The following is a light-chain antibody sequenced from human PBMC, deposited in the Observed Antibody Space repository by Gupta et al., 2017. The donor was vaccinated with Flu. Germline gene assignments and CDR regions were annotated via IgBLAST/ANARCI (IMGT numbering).Light chain of an antibody. Sequence: DIQMTQSPSSLSASVGDRVTISCRASQSITRFLHWYQKRPGRAPQLLIYAAASLQSGVPSRFSGSGSETXFTLTIXRLQPEDSATYYCQQNDKTPWTFGXGTKVAIK. V-gene: IGKV1-39*01. CDR3: QQNDKTPWT. CDR2: AAA. CDR1: QSITRF. J-gene: IGKJ1*01.